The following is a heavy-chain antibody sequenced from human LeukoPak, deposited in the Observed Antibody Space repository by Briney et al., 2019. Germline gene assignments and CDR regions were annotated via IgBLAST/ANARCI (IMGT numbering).Heavy chain of an antibody. D-gene: IGHD2-15*01. CDR2: INSDGSST. CDR3: ARDGVVAGPWHFDY. CDR1: GFTFSSYW. Sequence: GGSLRLSCAASGFTFSSYWMHWVRQAPGKGLVWVSRINSDGSSTSYADSVKGRFTISRDNAKNSLYLQLNSLRAEDTAVYYCARDGVVAGPWHFDYWGQGTLVTVSS. V-gene: IGHV3-74*01. J-gene: IGHJ4*02.